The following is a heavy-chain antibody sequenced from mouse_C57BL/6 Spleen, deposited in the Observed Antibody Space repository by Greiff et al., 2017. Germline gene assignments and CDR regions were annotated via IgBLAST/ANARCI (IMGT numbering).Heavy chain of an antibody. CDR2: IYTRDGST. V-gene: IGHV1-85*01. J-gene: IGHJ3*01. CDR3: ARRNDGYYWFAY. CDR1: GYTFTSYD. Sequence: QVHVKQSGPELVKPGASVKLSCKASGYTFTSYDINWVKQRPGQGLEWIGWIYTRDGSTKYNEKFKGKATLTVDTSSSTAYMELHSLTSEDSAVYFCARRNDGYYWFAYWGQGTLVTVSA. D-gene: IGHD2-3*01.